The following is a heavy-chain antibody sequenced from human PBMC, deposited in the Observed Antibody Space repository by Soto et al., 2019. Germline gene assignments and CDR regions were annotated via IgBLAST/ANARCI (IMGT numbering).Heavy chain of an antibody. J-gene: IGHJ6*02. CDR2: IYYRGST. D-gene: IGHD1-1*01. CDR3: ASWRGWVAIDEYYYGMDV. V-gene: IGHV4-31*03. Sequence: QVQLQESGPGLVKPSQTLSLTCTVSGGSISSGGYYWSWIRQHPGKGLEWIGYIYYRGSTYYNPSLKSRVYRSGNTSKNQFSLKLSSVTAADTAVYYCASWRGWVAIDEYYYGMDVWGQGTTVTVSS. CDR1: GGSISSGGYY.